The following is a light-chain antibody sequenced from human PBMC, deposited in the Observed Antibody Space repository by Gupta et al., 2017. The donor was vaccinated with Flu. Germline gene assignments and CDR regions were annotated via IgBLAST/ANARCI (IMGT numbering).Light chain of an antibody. CDR1: SSDVGGYNY. Sequence: QSALTLPRSVSGSPGQSVTISCTGTSSDVGGYNYVSWHQKHPGKAPKLMIYDVSKRPSGVPDRVSGSKSGNTASLTISGLQAEDEADYYCCSYAGSYTLVFGGGTKLTVL. V-gene: IGLV2-11*01. CDR2: DVS. J-gene: IGLJ2*01. CDR3: CSYAGSYTLV.